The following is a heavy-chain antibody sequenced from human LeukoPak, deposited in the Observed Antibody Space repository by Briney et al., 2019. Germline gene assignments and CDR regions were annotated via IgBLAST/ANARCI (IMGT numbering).Heavy chain of an antibody. D-gene: IGHD3-3*01. J-gene: IGHJ6*02. CDR2: IYYSGST. CDR3: ARVVRGGYDFWSGYQYGMDV. V-gene: IGHV4-59*01. Sequence: PSETLSLTCAVYGGSFSGYYWSWIRQPPGKGLEWIGYIYYSGSTNYNPSLKSRVTISVDTPKNQFSLKLSSVTAADTAVYYCARVVRGGYDFWSGYQYGMDVWGQGTTVTVSS. CDR1: GGSFSGYY.